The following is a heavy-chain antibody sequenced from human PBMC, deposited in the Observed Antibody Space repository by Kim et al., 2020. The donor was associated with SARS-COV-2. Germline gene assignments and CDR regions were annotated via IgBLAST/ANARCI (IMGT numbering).Heavy chain of an antibody. J-gene: IGHJ4*02. V-gene: IGHV4-39*01. CDR3: ARRGITMVRVPSFFDY. CDR1: GGSISSSSYY. CDR2: IYYSGST. Sequence: AETLSLTCTVSGGSISSSSYYWGWIRQPPGKGLEWIGSIYYSGSTYYNPSLKSRVTISVDTSKNQFSLKLSSVTAADTAVYYCARRGITMVRVPSFFDYWGQGPLVTVSS. D-gene: IGHD3-10*01.